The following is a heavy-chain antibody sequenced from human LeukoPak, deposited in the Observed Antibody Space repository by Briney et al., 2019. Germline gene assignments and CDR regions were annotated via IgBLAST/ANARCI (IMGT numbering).Heavy chain of an antibody. CDR2: VNAGNGNT. CDR3: ASDCSGGSCYSSGLF. Sequence: ASVTVSFTASGYTFTIYGMHWVRQAHGQRHEWMGWVNAGNGNTKYSQKFQGRVTITRDTSASTAYMELSSLRSEDTAVYYCASDCSGGSCYSSGLFWGQGTLVTVSS. J-gene: IGHJ4*02. D-gene: IGHD2-15*01. V-gene: IGHV1-3*01. CDR1: GYTFTIYG.